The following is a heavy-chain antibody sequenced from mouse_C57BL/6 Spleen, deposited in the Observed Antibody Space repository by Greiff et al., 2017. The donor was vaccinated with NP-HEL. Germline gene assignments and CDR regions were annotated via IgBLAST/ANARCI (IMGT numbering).Heavy chain of an antibody. CDR2: ISSGSSTI. J-gene: IGHJ4*01. CDR1: GFTFSDYG. Sequence: DVQLVESGGGLVKPGGSLKLSCAASGFTFSDYGMHWVRQAPEKGLEWVAYISSGSSTIYYADTVKGRFTISRDNAKNTLFLQMTSLRSEDTAMYYCARRRLGEGYAMDYWGQGTSVTVSS. D-gene: IGHD2-13*01. CDR3: ARRRLGEGYAMDY. V-gene: IGHV5-17*01.